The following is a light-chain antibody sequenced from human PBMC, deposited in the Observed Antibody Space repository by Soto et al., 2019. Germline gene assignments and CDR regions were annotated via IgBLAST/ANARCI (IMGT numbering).Light chain of an antibody. CDR1: QSISSTY. V-gene: IGKV3-20*01. CDR2: GAS. J-gene: IGKJ5*01. CDR3: QHYVSPPIT. Sequence: PGERATLSCRASQSISSTYLACYQRKPGQAPSLVIDGASSRATGIPDRFSGSGSGTDFTLTISRLEPEDFAVYYCQHYVSPPITFGQGTRLEIK.